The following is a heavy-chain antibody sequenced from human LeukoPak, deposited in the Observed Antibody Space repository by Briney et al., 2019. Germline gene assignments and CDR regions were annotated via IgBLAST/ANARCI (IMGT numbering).Heavy chain of an antibody. V-gene: IGHV3-23*01. CDR1: GFTFSSYA. CDR2: ISGSGGST. D-gene: IGHD3-9*01. Sequence: PGGSLRLSCAASGFTFSSYAMSWVRQAPGKGLEWVSAISGSGGSTYYADSVKGRFTISRGNSKNTLYLQMNSLRAEDTAVYYCAKTVLRYSTGDAFDIWGQGTMVTASS. J-gene: IGHJ3*02. CDR3: AKTVLRYSTGDAFDI.